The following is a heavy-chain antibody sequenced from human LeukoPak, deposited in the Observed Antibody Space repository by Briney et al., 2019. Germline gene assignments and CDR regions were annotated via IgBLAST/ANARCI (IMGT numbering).Heavy chain of an antibody. J-gene: IGHJ4*02. CDR1: GFTFSSYS. Sequence: GGSLRLSCAASGFTFSSYSMNWVRQAPGKGLEWVSYISSSGSTIYYADSVKGRFTISRDNAKNSLYLQMNSLRAEDTAVYYCARVTTDFDYWGQGTLVTVSS. CDR3: ARVTTDFDY. V-gene: IGHV3-48*04. D-gene: IGHD4-11*01. CDR2: ISSSGSTI.